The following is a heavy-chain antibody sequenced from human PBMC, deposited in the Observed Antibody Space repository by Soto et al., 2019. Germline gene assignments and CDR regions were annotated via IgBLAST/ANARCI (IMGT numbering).Heavy chain of an antibody. CDR2: IYWDDDK. CDR3: AHRVLRTVFGLVTTTAIYFDF. V-gene: IGHV2-5*02. J-gene: IGHJ4*02. Sequence: QITLNESGPTQVKPRQTLTLTCTFSGFSLTTSGVGVGWIRQSPGKAPEWLALIYWDDDKRDSPSLKSRLTITKDTCKNQVVQTMADLDPADTATYYCAHRVLRTVFGLVTTTAIYFDFWGQGTPVAVSS. CDR1: GFSLTTSGVG. D-gene: IGHD3-3*01.